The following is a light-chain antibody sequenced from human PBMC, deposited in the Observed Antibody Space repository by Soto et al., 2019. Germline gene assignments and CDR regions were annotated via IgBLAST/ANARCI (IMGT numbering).Light chain of an antibody. Sequence: DIQMTQSPSSLSASVGDRVTIPCRASQSISSYLNWYQQKPGKDPKLLIYAASSLQSGVPSRLSGSGSGTDFTLTISSLQPEDFATYYCQHSYSTPYTFGQGTKLEIK. CDR1: QSISSY. CDR3: QHSYSTPYT. V-gene: IGKV1-39*01. J-gene: IGKJ2*01. CDR2: AAS.